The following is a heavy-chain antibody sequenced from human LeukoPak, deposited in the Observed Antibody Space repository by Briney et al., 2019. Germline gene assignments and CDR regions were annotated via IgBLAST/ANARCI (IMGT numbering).Heavy chain of an antibody. V-gene: IGHV3-23*01. CDR1: GFTFSSYA. D-gene: IGHD2-8*01. J-gene: IGHJ4*02. CDR3: AKDLIASNFDY. Sequence: GSLRLSCEASGFTFSSYAMSWVRQAPGKGLEWVSGISGSGGSTYYADSVKGHFTISRDNSKNTLYLQMNSLRAEDTAIYYCAKDLIASNFDYWGQGTLVTVSS. CDR2: ISGSGGST.